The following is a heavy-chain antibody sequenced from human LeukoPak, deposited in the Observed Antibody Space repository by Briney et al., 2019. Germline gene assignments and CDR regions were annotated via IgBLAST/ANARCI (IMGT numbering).Heavy chain of an antibody. D-gene: IGHD3-10*01. CDR3: SAGRFGVRLGY. CDR2: INHSGST. Sequence: PSETLSLTCAVYGGSFSGYYWSWIRQPPGKGLEWIGEINHSGSTNYNPSLKSRVTISVDTSKNQFSLKLSSVTAADTAVYYCSAGRFGVRLGYWGQGTLVTVSS. CDR1: GGSFSGYY. V-gene: IGHV4-34*01. J-gene: IGHJ4*02.